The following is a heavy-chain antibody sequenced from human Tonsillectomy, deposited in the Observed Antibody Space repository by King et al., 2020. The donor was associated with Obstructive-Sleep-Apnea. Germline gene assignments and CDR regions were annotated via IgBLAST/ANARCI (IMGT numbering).Heavy chain of an antibody. CDR3: ARRNYFASGQDAFDL. CDR2: VCPGDSDT. Sequence: QLVQSGAEVKRAGESLKISCKGSAYSFASFWIGWVRQMPGKGLEWMGIVCPGDSDTRYSPSFQGHVTISADKSVSTAYLQWNSLRASDTAVYYCARRNYFASGQDAFDLWGQGTMVTVSS. V-gene: IGHV5-51*01. D-gene: IGHD3-10*01. CDR1: AYSFASFW. J-gene: IGHJ3*01.